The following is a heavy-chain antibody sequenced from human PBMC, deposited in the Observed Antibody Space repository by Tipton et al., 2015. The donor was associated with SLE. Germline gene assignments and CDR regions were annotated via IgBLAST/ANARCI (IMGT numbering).Heavy chain of an antibody. J-gene: IGHJ3*02. CDR3: ARGLSRTRSFDI. D-gene: IGHD2-2*01. Sequence: LRLSCSVSGDSISRYYWTWIRQSPGKGLEWIGYVYYNGNTDYNPSLKSRVTISRDKSKNQFSLKLSSVTAADTATYYCARGLSRTRSFDIWGQGTMVTVSS. CDR1: GDSISRYY. CDR2: VYYNGNT. V-gene: IGHV4-59*01.